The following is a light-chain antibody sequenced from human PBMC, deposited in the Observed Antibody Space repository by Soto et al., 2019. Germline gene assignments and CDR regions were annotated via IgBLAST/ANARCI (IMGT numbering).Light chain of an antibody. CDR2: KAS. J-gene: IGKJ2*01. CDR3: QQYDIWYT. V-gene: IGKV1-5*03. Sequence: DIQMTQSPSILSASAGDRVTITCRASQSISRWLAWYQQKPGKAPKLLIYKASILKSGVPSRFSGSGSGTEFTLTISSLQPDDLATYYCQQYDIWYTFGQGTKLEIK. CDR1: QSISRW.